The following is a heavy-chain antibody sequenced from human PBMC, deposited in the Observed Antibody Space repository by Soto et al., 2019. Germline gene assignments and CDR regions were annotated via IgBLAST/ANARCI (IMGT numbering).Heavy chain of an antibody. V-gene: IGHV3-7*01. Sequence: GGSLRLSCAASGFTFSSYWMTWVRQAPGKGLEWVANIKQDGSEKYYVDSVKGRFTISRDNAKNSLYLQMNSLRAEDSAVYYCAREYAFLEWLLKENYYYYGMDVWGQGATVTVSS. J-gene: IGHJ6*02. D-gene: IGHD3-3*02. CDR1: GFTFSSYW. CDR2: IKQDGSEK. CDR3: AREYAFLEWLLKENYYYYGMDV.